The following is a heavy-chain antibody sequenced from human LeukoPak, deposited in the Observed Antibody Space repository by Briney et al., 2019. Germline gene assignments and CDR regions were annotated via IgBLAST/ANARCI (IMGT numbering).Heavy chain of an antibody. D-gene: IGHD6-13*01. CDR2: INPNSGGT. CDR3: ARDLFSSSWYVIVYYYGMDV. Sequence: ASVKVSCKASGYTFTGYYMHWVRQAPGQGLDWMGWINPNSGGTNYAQKFQGRVTMTRDTSISTAYMELSRLRSDDTAVYYCARDLFSSSWYVIVYYYGMDVWGQGTTVTVSS. V-gene: IGHV1-2*02. J-gene: IGHJ6*02. CDR1: GYTFTGYY.